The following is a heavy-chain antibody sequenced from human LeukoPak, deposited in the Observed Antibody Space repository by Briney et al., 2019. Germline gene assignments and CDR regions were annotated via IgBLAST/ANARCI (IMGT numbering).Heavy chain of an antibody. J-gene: IGHJ5*02. CDR1: GFTVSGNY. CDR3: ARDPFS. CDR2: IYSGGTT. Sequence: GGSLRLSCAASGFTVSGNYMSWVREAPGKGPEVVSLIYSGGTTYYADSVKGRFTISRDTSRNALILQMNSLTVEDTAVYYCARDPFSWGQGTLVTVSP. V-gene: IGHV3-66*01.